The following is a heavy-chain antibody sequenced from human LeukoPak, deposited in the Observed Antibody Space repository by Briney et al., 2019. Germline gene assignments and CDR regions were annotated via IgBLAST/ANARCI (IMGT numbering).Heavy chain of an antibody. D-gene: IGHD3-16*01. CDR2: ISYDGSNK. V-gene: IGHV3-30-3*01. Sequence: QSGGSLRLSCAASGFTFSSYAMHWVRQAPGKGLEWVAVISYDGSNKYYADSVKGRFTISRDNSKNTLYLQMNSLRAEDTAVYYCATLWVYWGQGTLVTVSS. J-gene: IGHJ4*02. CDR1: GFTFSSYA. CDR3: ATLWVY.